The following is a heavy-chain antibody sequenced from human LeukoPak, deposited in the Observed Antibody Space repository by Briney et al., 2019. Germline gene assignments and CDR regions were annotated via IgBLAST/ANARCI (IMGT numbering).Heavy chain of an antibody. D-gene: IGHD3-22*01. V-gene: IGHV3-48*04. CDR2: ISSSSSTI. CDR3: ARGRRGSGYPVFFDY. Sequence: GGSLRLSCAASGFTFSSYSMNWVRQAPGKGLEWVSYISSSSSTIYYADSVKGRFTISRDNAKNSLYLQMNSLRAEDTAVYYCARGRRGSGYPVFFDYWGQGTLVTVSS. CDR1: GFTFSSYS. J-gene: IGHJ4*02.